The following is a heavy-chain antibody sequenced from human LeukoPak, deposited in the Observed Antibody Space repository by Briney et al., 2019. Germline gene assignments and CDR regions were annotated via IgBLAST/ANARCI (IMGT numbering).Heavy chain of an antibody. CDR3: AKDENYYDSSGYYGMIDY. J-gene: IGHJ4*02. D-gene: IGHD3-22*01. V-gene: IGHV3-9*01. CDR2: ISWNSGSI. CDR1: GFTFSSYA. Sequence: GGSLRLSCAASGFTFSSYAMSWVRQAPGKGLEWVSGISWNSGSIGYADSVKGRFTISRDNAKNSLYLQMNSLRAEDTALYYCAKDENYYDSSGYYGMIDYWGQGTLVTVSS.